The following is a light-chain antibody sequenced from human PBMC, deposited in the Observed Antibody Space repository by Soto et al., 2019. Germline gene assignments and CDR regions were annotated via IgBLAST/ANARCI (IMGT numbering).Light chain of an antibody. J-gene: IGKJ2*01. CDR3: QLYGSSPKYT. V-gene: IGKV3-20*01. CDR1: QSVSRSY. Sequence: EIVLTQSPGTLSLSPGERATLSCRASQSVSRSYLAWYQQQPGRAPMLLVFGPSSRATGIPDRFSGSGSGTYFTLTINSLEPEDFAVYYCQLYGSSPKYTFGQGTKVEI. CDR2: GPS.